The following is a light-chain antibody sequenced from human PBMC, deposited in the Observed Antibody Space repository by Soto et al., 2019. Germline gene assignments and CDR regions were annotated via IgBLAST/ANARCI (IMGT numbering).Light chain of an antibody. CDR2: GVS. V-gene: IGKV1-39*01. CDR1: QTISTY. CDR3: QKSSSIPYT. Sequence: DIQMTQSPSSLSASVGDRVTITCRASQTISTYLNWYQQIPGKAPKLLIYGVSNLQNGVPSRFSGSGSGTDFTLTISSLQPEDFATYYCQKSSSIPYTFGQGTKLEIK. J-gene: IGKJ2*01.